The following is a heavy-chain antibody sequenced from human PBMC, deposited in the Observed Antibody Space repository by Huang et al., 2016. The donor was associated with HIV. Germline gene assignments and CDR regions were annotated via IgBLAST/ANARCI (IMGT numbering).Heavy chain of an antibody. J-gene: IGHJ4*02. CDR2: FAPIFCTP. CDR1: GGTFDCHA. CDR3: ARRQRGDLDYYDSSRYSYYFDY. V-gene: IGHV1-69*13. D-gene: IGHD3-22*01. Sequence: QVQLVQSGPEVKKPGSSVKVSCKASGGTFDCHAVGWVRQAPGQGLVWMGGFAPIFCTPKYEQRFRGRLTITADESTGTSFMELSSLTSDDTAVYFCARRQRGDLDYYDSSRYSYYFDYWGQGTLVTVSS.